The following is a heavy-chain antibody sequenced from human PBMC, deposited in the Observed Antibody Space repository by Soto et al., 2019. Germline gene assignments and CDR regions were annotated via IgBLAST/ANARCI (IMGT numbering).Heavy chain of an antibody. V-gene: IGHV1-18*01. CDR2: INGYNGNT. Sequence: QVQLVQSGAEVKKPGASVKVSCKASGYTFTRSGISWVRQAPGQGLEWMGWINGYNGNTNYTQKFQGRITMTTDTPTSTVYMDLDSLKSEDTGVYYCARAISGYVTWGQGTLVTVSS. CDR3: ARAISGYVT. CDR1: GYTFTRSG. D-gene: IGHD5-12*01. J-gene: IGHJ4*02.